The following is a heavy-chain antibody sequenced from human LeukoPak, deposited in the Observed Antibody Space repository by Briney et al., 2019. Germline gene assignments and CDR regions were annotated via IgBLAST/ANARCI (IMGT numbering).Heavy chain of an antibody. CDR2: ISGSGGST. CDR1: GFTFSSYA. V-gene: IGHV3-23*01. D-gene: IGHD3-3*01. Sequence: PGGSRRLSCADSGFTFSSYAMSWVRQAPGKGLEWVSAISGSGGSTCYADSVKGRFTISRDNSKNTLYLQMNSLRAEDTAVYYCAKQIDTYYDFWRGYFSAPTPQPDYWGQGTLVTVSS. CDR3: AKQIDTYYDFWRGYFSAPTPQPDY. J-gene: IGHJ4*02.